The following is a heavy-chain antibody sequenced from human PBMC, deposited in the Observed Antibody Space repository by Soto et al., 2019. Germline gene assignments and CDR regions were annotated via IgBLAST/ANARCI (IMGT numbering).Heavy chain of an antibody. D-gene: IGHD2-15*01. V-gene: IGHV1-18*01. J-gene: IGHJ6*02. Sequence: GASVKVSCKASGYSFTSYGISWVRQAPGQGLEWMGWISAYNGNTNYAPKLQGRVTMTTDTSTSTAYMELRSLRSDDTAVYYCARGNVVVAATYGMDVWGQGTTVTVSS. CDR3: ARGNVVVAATYGMDV. CDR2: ISAYNGNT. CDR1: GYSFTSYG.